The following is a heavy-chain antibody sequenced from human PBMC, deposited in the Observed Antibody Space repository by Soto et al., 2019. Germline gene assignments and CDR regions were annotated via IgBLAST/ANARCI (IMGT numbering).Heavy chain of an antibody. J-gene: IGHJ4*02. Sequence: QVQLVQSGAEVKKPGASVKVSCKASGYTFTSYGLSWVRQAPGQGLEWMGWISAYNGNTNNAQKLQGRVTMTTDTSTSTSYMELRSLASYDAAVDSWARDSPPFDYWGQGTLVTVSS. CDR2: ISAYNGNT. CDR1: GYTFTSYG. CDR3: ARDSPPFDY. V-gene: IGHV1-18*01.